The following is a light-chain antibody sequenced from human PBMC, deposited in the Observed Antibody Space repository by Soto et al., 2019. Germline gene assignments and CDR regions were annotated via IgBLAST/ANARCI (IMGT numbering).Light chain of an antibody. J-gene: IGLJ1*01. CDR3: SSYTTSSIRV. CDR1: SSDLGTYHF. CDR2: EVS. Sequence: QSALTQPASVSGSPGQSITISCTGTSSDLGTYHFVSWYQQHPDKAPKLMIYEVSNRPSGVSNRFSGSKSGNTASLTISGLQAEDEADYYCSSYTTSSIRVFGTGTKLTVL. V-gene: IGLV2-14*01.